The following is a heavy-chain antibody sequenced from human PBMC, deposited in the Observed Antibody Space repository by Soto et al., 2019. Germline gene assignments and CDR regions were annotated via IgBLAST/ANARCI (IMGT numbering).Heavy chain of an antibody. CDR1: CDSLSGYY. CDR2: VTQSGTT. J-gene: IGHJ4*02. CDR3: ARGRLPPSPFEI. V-gene: IGHV4-34*01. Sequence: SETLSLTFAVRCDSLSGYYCNWILQTPGKGPEWIGEVTQSGTTNYNPSLQSRVTISVDTSGKQFSLKLTSVTAADTGVYYCARGRLPPSPFEIWGQGTQVTVSS. D-gene: IGHD3-9*01.